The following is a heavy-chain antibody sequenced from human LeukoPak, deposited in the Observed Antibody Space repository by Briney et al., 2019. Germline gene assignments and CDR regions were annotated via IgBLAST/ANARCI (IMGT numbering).Heavy chain of an antibody. J-gene: IGHJ3*02. CDR2: IRSKANSYAT. CDR3: TRQRNWGPALDAFDI. D-gene: IGHD7-27*01. CDR1: GFTFSGSA. V-gene: IGHV3-73*01. Sequence: GGSLRLSCAASGFTFSGSAMHWVRQASGKGLEWVGRIRSKANSYATAYAASVKGRFTISRDDSKNTAYLQMNSLKTGDTAVYYCTRQRNWGPALDAFDIWGQGTMVTVSS.